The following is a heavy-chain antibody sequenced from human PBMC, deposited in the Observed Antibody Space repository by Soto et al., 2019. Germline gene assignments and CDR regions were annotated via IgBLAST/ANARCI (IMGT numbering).Heavy chain of an antibody. CDR3: ARGTVGATAFDY. Sequence: QVQLVESGGGLVKPGGSLRLSCATSGFTFSDYYMSWIRQAPGKGLEWVSYISSSSSYTNYADSVKGRFTISRDNAKNSLYLQMNSLRAEDTAVYYCARGTVGATAFDYWGQGTLVTVSS. CDR2: ISSSSSYT. CDR1: GFTFSDYY. D-gene: IGHD1-26*01. J-gene: IGHJ4*02. V-gene: IGHV3-11*05.